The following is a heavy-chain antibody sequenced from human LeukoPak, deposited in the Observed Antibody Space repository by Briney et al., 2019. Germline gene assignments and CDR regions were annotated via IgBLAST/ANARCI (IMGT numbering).Heavy chain of an antibody. D-gene: IGHD3-10*01. CDR1: GGSISSYY. V-gene: IGHV4-4*07. J-gene: IGHJ6*03. CDR3: ARGEYYGSGNYYYYYMDV. Sequence: SETLSLTCTVSGGSISSYYCSWIRQPAGKGLEWIGRIYTSGSTNYNPSLKSRVTMSVDTSKNQFSLKLSSVTAADTAVYYCARGEYYGSGNYYYYYMDVWGKGTTVTVSS. CDR2: IYTSGST.